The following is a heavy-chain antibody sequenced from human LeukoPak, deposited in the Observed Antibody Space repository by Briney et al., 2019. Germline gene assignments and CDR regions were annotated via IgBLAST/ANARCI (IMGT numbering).Heavy chain of an antibody. Sequence: GGSQRLSCAASGFTFSSYAMHWVRQAPGKGLEWVAVISYDGSNKYYADSVKGRFTISRDNSKNTLYLQMNSLRAEDTAVYYCAREVVAATPEYYYYGMDVWGQGTTVTVSS. CDR3: AREVVAATPEYYYYGMDV. V-gene: IGHV3-30-3*01. CDR2: ISYDGSNK. D-gene: IGHD2-15*01. CDR1: GFTFSSYA. J-gene: IGHJ6*02.